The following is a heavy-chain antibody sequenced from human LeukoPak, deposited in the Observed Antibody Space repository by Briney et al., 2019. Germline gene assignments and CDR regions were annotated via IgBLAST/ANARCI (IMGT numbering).Heavy chain of an antibody. Sequence: GGSLRLSCAASGFTFSSYAMSWVRQAPGKGLEWVSAISGSGGSTYYADSVKGRLTISRDNSKNTLYLQMNSLRAEDTAVYYCAKDTRSGGRYFDYWGQGTLVTVSS. J-gene: IGHJ4*02. CDR1: GFTFSSYA. CDR2: ISGSGGST. CDR3: AKDTRSGGRYFDY. V-gene: IGHV3-23*01. D-gene: IGHD3-16*01.